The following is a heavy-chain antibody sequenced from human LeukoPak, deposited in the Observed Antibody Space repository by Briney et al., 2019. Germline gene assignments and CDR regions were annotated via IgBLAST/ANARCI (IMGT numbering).Heavy chain of an antibody. V-gene: IGHV3-23*01. J-gene: IGHJ4*02. D-gene: IGHD3-10*01. Sequence: PGGSLRLSCAASGFTFSSYAMSWVRQAPGKGLEWVSAISGSGGSTYYADSVKGRFTNSRDNSKNTLYRQVNSWRVEDTAVYYCAKDCVLWYGYWGQGTLVTVSS. CDR1: GFTFSSYA. CDR3: AKDCVLWYGY. CDR2: ISGSGGST.